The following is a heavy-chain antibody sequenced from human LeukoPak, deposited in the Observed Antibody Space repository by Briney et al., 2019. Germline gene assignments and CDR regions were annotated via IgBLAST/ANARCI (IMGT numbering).Heavy chain of an antibody. CDR3: ARDYYGSGSYIDY. CDR2: IYYSGST. Sequence: PSETLSLTCTVSGGSISSSSYYWGWIRQPPGKGLEWIGSIYYSGSTYYNPSLKSRVTISVDTSKNQFSLKLSSVTAADTAVYYCARDYYGSGSYIDYWGQGTLVTVSS. V-gene: IGHV4-39*07. CDR1: GGSISSSSYY. D-gene: IGHD3-10*01. J-gene: IGHJ4*02.